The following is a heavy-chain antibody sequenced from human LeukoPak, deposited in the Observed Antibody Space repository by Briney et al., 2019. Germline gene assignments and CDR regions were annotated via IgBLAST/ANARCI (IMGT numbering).Heavy chain of an antibody. Sequence: GASVKVSCKTSGYAFASFGVSWVRQAPGQGLEWMGWVSGVNGDTKYAQKVQGRVTVTTDTSTSTAYMELRSLRSDDTAVYYCARDVGFYYDSGSVLDQWGQGTRVIVS. J-gene: IGHJ4*02. CDR1: GYAFASFG. CDR2: VSGVNGDT. CDR3: ARDVGFYYDSGSVLDQ. V-gene: IGHV1-18*01. D-gene: IGHD3-10*01.